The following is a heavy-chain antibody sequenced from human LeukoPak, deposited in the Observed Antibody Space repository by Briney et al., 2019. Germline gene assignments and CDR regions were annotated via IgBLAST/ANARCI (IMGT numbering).Heavy chain of an antibody. D-gene: IGHD3-3*01. CDR2: INHSGST. Sequence: SETRSLTCAVYGGSFSGYYWSWIRPPPGKGLEWIGEINHSGSTNYNPSLKSRVTISVDTSKNQFSLKLSSVTAADTAVYYCARGAGYDFWSGSYYFDYWGQGTLVTVSS. CDR1: GGSFSGYY. J-gene: IGHJ4*02. CDR3: ARGAGYDFWSGSYYFDY. V-gene: IGHV4-34*01.